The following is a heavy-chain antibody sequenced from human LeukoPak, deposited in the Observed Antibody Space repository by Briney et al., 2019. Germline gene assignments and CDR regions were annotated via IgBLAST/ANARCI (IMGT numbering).Heavy chain of an antibody. CDR3: ARGRSSMVRGYYYYMDV. D-gene: IGHD3-10*01. CDR2: ITSSSKYI. J-gene: IGHJ6*03. CDR1: GFTFSTYS. Sequence: GGSLRLSCAAPGFTFSTYSMTWVRQAPGKGLEWVSSITSSSKYIYYADSVKGRFTISRDNAKNSLFLQMNSLRAEDTAVYYCARGRSSMVRGYYYYMDVWGKGTTVTISS. V-gene: IGHV3-21*01.